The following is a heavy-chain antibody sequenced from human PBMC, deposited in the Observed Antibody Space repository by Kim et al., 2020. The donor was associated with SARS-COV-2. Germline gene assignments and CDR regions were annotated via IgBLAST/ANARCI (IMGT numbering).Heavy chain of an antibody. CDR3: ARGTYSRSRLDY. D-gene: IGHD6-13*01. V-gene: IGHV4-34*01. Sequence: NYNPSLKSRVTISVDTSKNQFSLKLSSVTAADTAVYYCARGTYSRSRLDYWGQGTLVTVSS. J-gene: IGHJ4*02.